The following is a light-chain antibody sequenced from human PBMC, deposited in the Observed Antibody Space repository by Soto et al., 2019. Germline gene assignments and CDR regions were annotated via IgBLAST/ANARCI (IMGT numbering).Light chain of an antibody. CDR1: QSVSSSY. CDR3: QQYGSSPWT. CDR2: GAS. Sequence: EIVLTQSPGTLSLSPGERATLSCRASQSVSSSYLAWYQQKPGQAPRLLVYGASSRPTGIPDRFSGSGSGTDFTLTISRLETEDFAVYYCQQYGSSPWTFGQGTNVEIK. V-gene: IGKV3-20*01. J-gene: IGKJ1*01.